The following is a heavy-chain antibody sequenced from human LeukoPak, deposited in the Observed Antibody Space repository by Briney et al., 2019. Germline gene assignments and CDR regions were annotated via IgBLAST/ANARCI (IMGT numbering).Heavy chain of an antibody. CDR1: GYTFTSYA. J-gene: IGHJ6*02. D-gene: IGHD6-13*01. CDR3: AYQQQAYYYGMDV. Sequence: ASVKVSCKPSGYTFTSYALSWVRQAPGQGLEWMGWISAYNGNTNYAQKLRGRVTMTTDTSTSTAYMELRSLRSDDTAVYYCAYQQQAYYYGMDVWGQGTTVTVSS. CDR2: ISAYNGNT. V-gene: IGHV1-18*01.